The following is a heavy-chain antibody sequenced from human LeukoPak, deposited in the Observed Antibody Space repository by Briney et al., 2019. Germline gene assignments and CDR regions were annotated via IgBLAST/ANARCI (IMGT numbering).Heavy chain of an antibody. V-gene: IGHV4-39*01. CDR2: IYYSGST. D-gene: IGHD1-14*01. CDR1: GASISSSTDY. J-gene: IGHJ5*02. Sequence: PSETLSLTCTVSGASISSSTDYWGWIRQPPGKGLEWIANIYYSGSTYYNPSLKSRVTISVDTSKNQFSLKLSSVIAADTAVYYCAGLIRPGWFDPWGQGTLVTVSS. CDR3: AGLIRPGWFDP.